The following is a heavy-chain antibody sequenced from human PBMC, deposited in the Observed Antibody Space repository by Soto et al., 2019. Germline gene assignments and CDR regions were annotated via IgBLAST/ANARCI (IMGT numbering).Heavy chain of an antibody. D-gene: IGHD3-10*01. CDR2: IIPILGIA. CDR1: GGTFSSYT. Sequence: QVQLVQSGAEVKKPGSSVKVSCKASGGTFSSYTISWVRQAPGQGLEWMGRIIPILGIANYAQKFQGRVTITADKSTRTGHMGLSSLRTEDTAVYYCAGVGTGTMVRGVITKWGQGTLVTVSS. CDR3: AGVGTGTMVRGVITK. V-gene: IGHV1-69*02. J-gene: IGHJ1*01.